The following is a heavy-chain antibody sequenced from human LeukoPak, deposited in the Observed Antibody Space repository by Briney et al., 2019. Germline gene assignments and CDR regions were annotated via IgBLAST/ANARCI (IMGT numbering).Heavy chain of an antibody. D-gene: IGHD1-26*01. CDR1: GYTFTGHY. CDR2: IDPNSGDT. Sequence: ASVKLSCKASGYTFTGHYIHWGRHPPGQRLEWVGWIDPNSGDTYYAQRFQGRVTMTRDTSITTAYMELSSLSSDDTAVYYCARLGIDKWDLDYWGQGTLVTVSS. CDR3: ARLGIDKWDLDY. J-gene: IGHJ4*02. V-gene: IGHV1-2*02.